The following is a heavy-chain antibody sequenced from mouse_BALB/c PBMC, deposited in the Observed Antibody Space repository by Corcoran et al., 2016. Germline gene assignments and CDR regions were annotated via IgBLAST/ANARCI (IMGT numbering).Heavy chain of an antibody. J-gene: IGHJ3*01. V-gene: IGHV8-8*01. Sequence: QVTLKESGPGIFKPSQTLSLTCSFSGFSLSTSGMGVGWIRQPSGKGLEWLAQVWWDDDKYYNPSLQSQFTISKDTSRNQVFLKITSVDTADTATYYCARLITTGVAYWGQGTLVTVSA. D-gene: IGHD2-4*01. CDR2: VWWDDDK. CDR1: GFSLSTSGMG. CDR3: ARLITTGVAY.